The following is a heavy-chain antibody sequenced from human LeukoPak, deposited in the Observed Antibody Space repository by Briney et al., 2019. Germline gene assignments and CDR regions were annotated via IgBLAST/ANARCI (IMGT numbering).Heavy chain of an antibody. V-gene: IGHV3-7*01. D-gene: IGHD1-26*01. Sequence: GGSLRLSCAASGFIFSSHCMRWVRQAPGKGLEWVAHINLEGTDKNYVDSVNGRFTISRDNAKNSLYLQMSSLRADDTAMYYCARSGSYFSKWGQGTLVAVSS. CDR1: GFIFSSHC. CDR3: ARSGSYFSK. J-gene: IGHJ4*02. CDR2: INLEGTDK.